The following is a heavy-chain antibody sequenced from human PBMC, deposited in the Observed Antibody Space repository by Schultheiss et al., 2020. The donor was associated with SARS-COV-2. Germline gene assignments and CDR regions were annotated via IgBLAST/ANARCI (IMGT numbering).Heavy chain of an antibody. D-gene: IGHD5-18*01. Sequence: GESLKISCAASGFTFDDYAMHWVRQVPGRGLEWVSAIDPSNSYTQYADSVRGRFTISRDNAKSSLYLQMNSLRADDTAVYYCAREYTYGYPDYMDVWGKGTTVTVSS. CDR1: GFTFDDYA. J-gene: IGHJ6*03. CDR3: AREYTYGYPDYMDV. CDR2: IDPSNSYT. V-gene: IGHV3-21*01.